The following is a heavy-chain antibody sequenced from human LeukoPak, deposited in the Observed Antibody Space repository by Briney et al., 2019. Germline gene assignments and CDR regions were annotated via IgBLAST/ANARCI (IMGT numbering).Heavy chain of an antibody. V-gene: IGHV4-34*01. J-gene: IGHJ4*02. Sequence: SETLSLTCAVYGGSFSGYYWSWIRQPPGKGLEWIGEINHSGSTNYNPSLKSRVTMSVDTSKNQFSLKLSSVTAADTAVYYCARGSEGANDYWGQGTLVTVSS. CDR3: ARGSEGANDY. CDR2: INHSGST. CDR1: GGSFSGYY.